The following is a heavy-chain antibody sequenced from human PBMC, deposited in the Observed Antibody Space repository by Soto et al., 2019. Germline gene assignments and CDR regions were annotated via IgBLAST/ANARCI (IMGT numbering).Heavy chain of an antibody. D-gene: IGHD3-16*01. CDR3: ARASASSKLGGVVIN. J-gene: IGHJ4*02. CDR2: IYHSGNT. Sequence: QVQLQESGPGLVKPSGTLSLTCALSGASIITDNWWSCVRQPPGKEMEWIGEIYHSGNTNFNPSVKSRVTISVDTSKNQFSLTVSSVTAADTAIYYCARASASSKLGGVVINWGQGTLVTVSS. CDR1: GASIITDNW. V-gene: IGHV4-4*02.